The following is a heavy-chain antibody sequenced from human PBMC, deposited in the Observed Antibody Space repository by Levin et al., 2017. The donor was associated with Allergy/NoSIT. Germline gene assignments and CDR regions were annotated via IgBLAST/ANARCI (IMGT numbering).Heavy chain of an antibody. J-gene: IGHJ4*02. CDR2: ILYDGSNK. D-gene: IGHD1-26*01. Sequence: GESLKISCAASGITFSSYGMHWVRQAPGKGLEWVALILYDGSNKYYADSAKGRFTISRDNSKNTLYLQMNSLRPEDTAVYYCAKEEGATRSYYFNYWGQGTLVTVSS. CDR1: GITFSSYG. V-gene: IGHV3-30*18. CDR3: AKEEGATRSYYFNY.